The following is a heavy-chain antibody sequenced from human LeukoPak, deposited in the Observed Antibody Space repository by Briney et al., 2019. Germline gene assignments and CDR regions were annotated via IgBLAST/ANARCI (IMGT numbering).Heavy chain of an antibody. CDR1: GGSISSSDYY. Sequence: PSETQSLTCTVSGGSISSSDYYWSWIRQPPGKGLEWIGYVYHTGSTKYNPSLKSRVTISVDTSKNQFSLKLSSVTAADTAVYYCARAAGQDHTKMMVYYYYYMEVWGKGSTVTVSS. V-gene: IGHV4-61*08. CDR2: VYHTGST. D-gene: IGHD6-13*01. CDR3: ARAAGQDHTKMMVYYYYYMEV. J-gene: IGHJ6*03.